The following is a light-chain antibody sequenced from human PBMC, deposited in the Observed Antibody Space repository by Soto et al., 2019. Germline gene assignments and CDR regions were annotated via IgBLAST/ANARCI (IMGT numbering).Light chain of an antibody. Sequence: DIQMTQSPSTLSASVGDRVTITCRASQSISTWLAWYQQKPGKAPKLLIYEASSLEGGVPSRFSGSGSGTEFNITVSSLRPDDFATYYCQQYNTYPLTFGGGTTVEIK. J-gene: IGKJ4*01. CDR2: EAS. CDR1: QSISTW. CDR3: QQYNTYPLT. V-gene: IGKV1-5*03.